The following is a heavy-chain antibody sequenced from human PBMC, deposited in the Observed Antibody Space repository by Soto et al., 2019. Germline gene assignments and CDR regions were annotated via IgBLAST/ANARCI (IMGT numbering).Heavy chain of an antibody. CDR1: GFTFSSYW. Sequence: PGGSLRLSCAASGFTFSSYWMHWVRQAPGKGLEWVAVISYDGSNKYYADSVKGRFTISRDNSKNTLYLQMNSLRAEDTAVYYCALGNYYDSSGYYLWGQGTLVTVSS. J-gene: IGHJ4*02. CDR2: ISYDGSNK. V-gene: IGHV3-30*03. CDR3: ALGNYYDSSGYYL. D-gene: IGHD3-22*01.